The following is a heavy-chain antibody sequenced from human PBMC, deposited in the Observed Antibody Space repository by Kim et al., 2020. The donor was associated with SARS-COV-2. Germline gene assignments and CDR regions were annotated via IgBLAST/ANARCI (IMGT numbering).Heavy chain of an antibody. D-gene: IGHD3-22*01. CDR1: GFTFRTYW. J-gene: IGHJ4*02. CDR2: TNGDGSTT. Sequence: GGSLRLSCAASGFTFRTYWMHWVRQAPGKGLVWVSRTNGDGSTTNYADSVKGRFTISRDNAKNTLYLQLNSLRAEDTAIYYCARRYYDSRGYYYFDSWGQGTLVDVSS. CDR3: ARRYYDSRGYYYFDS. V-gene: IGHV3-74*01.